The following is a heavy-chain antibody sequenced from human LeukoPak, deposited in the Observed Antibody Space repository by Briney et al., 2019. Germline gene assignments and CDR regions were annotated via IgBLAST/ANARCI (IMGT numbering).Heavy chain of an antibody. CDR3: ARGEAYYYDTSGSYGAFDI. CDR1: GGSISSGGSY. J-gene: IGHJ3*02. CDR2: IYYSGST. D-gene: IGHD3-22*01. V-gene: IGHV4-31*03. Sequence: SQTLSLTCTVSGGSISSGGSYWSWIRQHPGKDLEWIGYIYYSGSTYYNPSLKSRVTISVDTSKNHFSLKLSSVTAADTAVYYCARGEAYYYDTSGSYGAFDIWGQGTMVTVSS.